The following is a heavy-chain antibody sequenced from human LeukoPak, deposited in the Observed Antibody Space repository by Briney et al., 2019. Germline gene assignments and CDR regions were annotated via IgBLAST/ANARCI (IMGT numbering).Heavy chain of an antibody. CDR1: GFAFSTYSTYF. V-gene: IGHV3-23*01. Sequence: GGSLRLSCAASGFAFSTYSTYFMSWVRQAPGKGLEWVSTISRHGDITYCADSVKGRFIISRDSSKNALFLQMNSLTAEDTAVYYCAKVATYHYFYMDVWGTGTTVTVSS. CDR3: AKVATYHYFYMDV. CDR2: ISRHGDIT. J-gene: IGHJ6*03.